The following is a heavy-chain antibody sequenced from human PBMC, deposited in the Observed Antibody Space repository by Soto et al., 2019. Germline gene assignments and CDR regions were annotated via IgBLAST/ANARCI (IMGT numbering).Heavy chain of an antibody. CDR3: ARAVYSSDWYNAY. V-gene: IGHV3-30-3*01. Sequence: QVQLVESGGGVVQPGRSLRLSCAASGFTFSDFAMHWVRQAPGKGLEWVAFISFDGTKKYYADSVKGRFTISRDNPKNTLYLQMNILRAEDTAVYYCARAVYSSDWYNAYWGQGTLVTVSS. D-gene: IGHD6-19*01. CDR1: GFTFSDFA. J-gene: IGHJ4*02. CDR2: ISFDGTKK.